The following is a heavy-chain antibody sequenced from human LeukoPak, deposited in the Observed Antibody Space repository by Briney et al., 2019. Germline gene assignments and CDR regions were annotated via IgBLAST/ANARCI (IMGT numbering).Heavy chain of an antibody. J-gene: IGHJ5*02. Sequence: GGSLRLSCAAPGYTFRGYWLHWVRQAPGKGLVSVSRINSDGSSTNYADSVKGRFTISRDNAKNTLYLQMNTLRAGDTAVYYCARGGTYSSGLPGSWGQGTLVTVSS. V-gene: IGHV3-74*01. CDR3: ARGGTYSSGLPGS. CDR2: INSDGSST. D-gene: IGHD5-18*01. CDR1: GYTFRGYW.